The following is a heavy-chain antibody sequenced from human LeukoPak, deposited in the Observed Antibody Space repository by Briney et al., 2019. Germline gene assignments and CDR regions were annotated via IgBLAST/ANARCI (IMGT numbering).Heavy chain of an antibody. Sequence: PGGSLRLPCAASGFTVSSNYMSWVRQAPGKGLEWVSVIYSGGSTYYADSVKGRFTISRHNSKNTLYLQMNSLRAEDTAVYYCARDSIAAAGGIDYWGQGTLVTVSS. J-gene: IGHJ4*02. CDR1: GFTVSSNY. D-gene: IGHD6-13*01. V-gene: IGHV3-53*04. CDR3: ARDSIAAAGGIDY. CDR2: IYSGGST.